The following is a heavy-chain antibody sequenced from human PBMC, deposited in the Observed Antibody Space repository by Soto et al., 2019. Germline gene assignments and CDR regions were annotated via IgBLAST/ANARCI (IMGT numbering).Heavy chain of an antibody. J-gene: IGHJ4*02. D-gene: IGHD6-25*01. CDR3: AKSPEAAAKYFDY. CDR2: ISSSGVNT. V-gene: IGHV3-23*01. CDR1: GFTFSGYA. Sequence: PGGSLRLSCAASGFTFSGYAMSWVRQAPGRGLEWVSSISSSGVNTYYADSVEGRFTIFRDNSKNTLSLQMNSLRVEDTAVYYCAKSPEAAAKYFDYWGQGTLVTVSS.